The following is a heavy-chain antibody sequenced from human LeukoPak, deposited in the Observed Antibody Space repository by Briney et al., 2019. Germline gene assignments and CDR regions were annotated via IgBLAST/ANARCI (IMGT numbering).Heavy chain of an antibody. D-gene: IGHD5-24*01. V-gene: IGHV4-39*07. J-gene: IGHJ4*02. CDR2: INHSGST. CDR1: GGSISSSNYY. CDR3: ARRGWLQLWVKAYFDY. Sequence: SETLSLTCSVSGGSISSSNYYWSWIRQPPGKGLEWIGEINHSGSTNYNPSLKSRVTISVDTSKNQFSLKLSSVTAADTAVYYCARRGWLQLWVKAYFDYWGQGTLVTVSS.